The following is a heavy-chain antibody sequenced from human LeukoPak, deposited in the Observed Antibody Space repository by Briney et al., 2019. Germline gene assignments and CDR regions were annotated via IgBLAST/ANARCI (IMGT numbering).Heavy chain of an antibody. V-gene: IGHV3-9*01. D-gene: IGHD2-2*01. CDR2: ISWNSGSI. CDR3: TRDPGHCISTSCYPDY. CDR1: GFIFNNYA. Sequence: PGGSLRLSCAGSGFIFNNYAMHWVRQPPGKGLEWVSGISWNSGSIDYADSVKGRFTISRDNAKNSMYLQMNSLRAEDTAVYYCTRDPGHCISTSCYPDYWGQGTLVTVSS. J-gene: IGHJ4*02.